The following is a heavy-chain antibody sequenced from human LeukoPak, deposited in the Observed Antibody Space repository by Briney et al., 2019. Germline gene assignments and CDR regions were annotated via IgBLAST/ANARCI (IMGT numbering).Heavy chain of an antibody. CDR3: ARLLDSGFYQYKGFAP. V-gene: IGHV4-59*10. D-gene: IGHD3-22*01. J-gene: IGHJ5*02. CDR1: GGSFSGYY. CDR2: IYSSGKT. Sequence: PSETLSLTCAVYGGSFSGYYWNWIRQPAGQGLQWIGRIYSSGKTNYSPSLQRRVTISLDTSKNQFSLKLNSVTAADTAVYYCARLLDSGFYQYKGFAPWGQGTLVTVSS.